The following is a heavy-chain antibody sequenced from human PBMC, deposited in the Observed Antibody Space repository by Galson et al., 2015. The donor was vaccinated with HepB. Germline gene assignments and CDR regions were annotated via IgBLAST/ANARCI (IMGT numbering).Heavy chain of an antibody. J-gene: IGHJ4*02. CDR3: ARGFSRYSSGWYWSRTSDY. V-gene: IGHV1-8*01. CDR1: GSTFTSYD. Sequence: SVTVSCKASGSTFTSYDINWVRQATGQGLEWMGWMNPNSGNTGYAQKFQGRVTMTRNTSISTAYMELSSLRSEDTAVYYCARGFSRYSSGWYWSRTSDYWGQGTLVTVSS. D-gene: IGHD6-19*01. CDR2: MNPNSGNT.